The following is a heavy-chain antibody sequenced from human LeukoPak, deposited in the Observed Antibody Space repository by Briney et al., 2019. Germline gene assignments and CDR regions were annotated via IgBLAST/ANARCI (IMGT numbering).Heavy chain of an antibody. CDR3: ARDQQWLVLDAFDI. CDR2: INPNSGGT. D-gene: IGHD6-19*01. J-gene: IGHJ3*02. Sequence: WASVKVSCKASGYTFTGYYMHWVRQAPGQGLEWMGWINPNSGGTNYAQKFQGRVTMTRDTSISTAYMELSRLRSDDTAVYYCARDQQWLVLDAFDIWGQGTMVTVSS. CDR1: GYTFTGYY. V-gene: IGHV1-2*02.